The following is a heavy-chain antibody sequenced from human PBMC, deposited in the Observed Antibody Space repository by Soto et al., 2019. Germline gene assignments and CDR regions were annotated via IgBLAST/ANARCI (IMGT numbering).Heavy chain of an antibody. D-gene: IGHD3-22*01. CDR3: ARGNAYYYDSSGYPGSDAFDI. J-gene: IGHJ3*02. CDR1: GGSISSGGYY. Sequence: PSETLSLTCTVSGGSISSGGYYWSWIRQHPGKGLEWIGYIYYSGSTYYNPSLKSRVTISVGTSKNQFSLKLSSVTAADTAVYYCARGNAYYYDSSGYPGSDAFDIWGQGTMVTVSS. V-gene: IGHV4-31*02. CDR2: IYYSGST.